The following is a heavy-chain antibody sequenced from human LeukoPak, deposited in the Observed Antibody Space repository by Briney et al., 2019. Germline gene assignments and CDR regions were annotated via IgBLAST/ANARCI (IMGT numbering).Heavy chain of an antibody. CDR2: INHSGSA. CDR1: GGSFRGYY. J-gene: IGHJ4*02. D-gene: IGHD1-26*01. CDR3: ASSGRSDY. V-gene: IGHV4-34*01. Sequence: PSETLSLTCAVYGGSFRGYYWSWIRQPPGKGLEWIGEINHSGSANYNPSLKSRVTISVDTSKNQFSLKLSSVTAADTAVYYCASSGRSDYWGQGTLVTVSS.